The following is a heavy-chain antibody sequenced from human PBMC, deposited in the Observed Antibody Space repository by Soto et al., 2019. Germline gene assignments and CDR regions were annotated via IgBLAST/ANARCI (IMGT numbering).Heavy chain of an antibody. J-gene: IGHJ6*02. CDR2: VYSNDDK. D-gene: IGHD3-10*01. V-gene: IGHV2-5*01. CDR1: EVSVTPSARG. CDR3: THMRGSGLYGMDV. Sequence: GPTQANPTQPLTLTWTFSEVSVTPSARGVAWVRHPPGKALGWLALVYSNDDKRFSPSLKTRLTITKDTSKNQVVLKMTNMDPVDTAKYDCTHMRGSGLYGMDVWGQGTTVTV.